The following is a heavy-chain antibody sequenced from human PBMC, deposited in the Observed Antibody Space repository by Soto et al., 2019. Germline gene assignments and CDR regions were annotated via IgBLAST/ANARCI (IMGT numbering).Heavy chain of an antibody. CDR1: GLTFSSHS. D-gene: IGHD1-1*01. J-gene: IGHJ4*02. Sequence: LRLSCAVFGLTFSSHSMNWVRQAPGKGLEWVSSIYSSSNYIYYADSVKGRFTISRDNAKNSLYLQMNSLRAEDTAVYYCARTGTTWYFDYWGQGILVTVSS. V-gene: IGHV3-21*01. CDR2: IYSSSNYI. CDR3: ARTGTTWYFDY.